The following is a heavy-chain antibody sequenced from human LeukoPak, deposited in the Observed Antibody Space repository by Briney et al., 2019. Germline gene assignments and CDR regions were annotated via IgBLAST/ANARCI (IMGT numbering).Heavy chain of an antibody. CDR3: ARVQAAMGAFDY. J-gene: IGHJ4*02. V-gene: IGHV3-20*04. D-gene: IGHD2-2*01. Sequence: PGGSLRLSCAASGFTFSSYSMNWVRQAPGKGLEWVSGINWNGGSTGYADSVRGRFTISRDNAKNSLYLQMNSLRAEDTALYYCARVQAAMGAFDYWGQGTLVTVSS. CDR1: GFTFSSYS. CDR2: INWNGGST.